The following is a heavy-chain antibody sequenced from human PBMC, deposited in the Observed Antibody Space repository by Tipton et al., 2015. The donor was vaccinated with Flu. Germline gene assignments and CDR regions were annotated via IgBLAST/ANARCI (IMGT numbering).Heavy chain of an antibody. CDR3: ARRDYSNYVSDPKSWFDP. D-gene: IGHD4-11*01. CDR1: GDSISSDFY. V-gene: IGHV4-38-2*01. Sequence: TLSLTCAVSGDSISSDFYWAWIRQFPGKGLEWVGTVSRTGSTIYNPSLKRRVTLSIDTSKNQFSLKMKSVTATDMAVYYCARRDYSNYVSDPKSWFDPWGQGTLVAVSS. J-gene: IGHJ5*02. CDR2: VSRTGST.